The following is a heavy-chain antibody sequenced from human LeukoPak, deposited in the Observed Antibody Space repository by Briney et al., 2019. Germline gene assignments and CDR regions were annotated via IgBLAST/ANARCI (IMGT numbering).Heavy chain of an antibody. CDR2: INPNTGGT. D-gene: IGHD2-15*01. V-gene: IGHV1-2*02. J-gene: IGHJ4*02. Sequence: ASVKVSYKASGYIFTGYYIHWVRQAPGQGLEWMGWINPNTGGTNYAQDFQGRVTMTRDTSISTAYMELSRLRSDDTAVYYCARGYCSGGSCPYDYWGQGTLVTVTP. CDR3: ARGYCSGGSCPYDY. CDR1: GYIFTGYY.